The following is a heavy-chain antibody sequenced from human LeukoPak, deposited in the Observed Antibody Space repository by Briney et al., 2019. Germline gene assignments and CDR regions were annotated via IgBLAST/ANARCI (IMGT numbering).Heavy chain of an antibody. CDR2: INPNSGGT. Sequence: ASVKVSCKASGYTFTGYYMHWVRQAPGQGLEWMGLINPNSGGTNYAQKFQGRVTMTRDTSISTAYMELSSLRSEDTAVYYCARDGVDTARSVDYWGQGTLVTVSS. J-gene: IGHJ4*02. V-gene: IGHV1-2*02. CDR1: GYTFTGYY. CDR3: ARDGVDTARSVDY. D-gene: IGHD5-18*01.